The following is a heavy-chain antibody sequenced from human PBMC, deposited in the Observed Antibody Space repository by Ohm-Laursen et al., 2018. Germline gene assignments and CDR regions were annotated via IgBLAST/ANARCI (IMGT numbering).Heavy chain of an antibody. CDR1: GFSFSSHG. Sequence: SLRLSCAASGFSFSSHGMHWVRQAPGKGLEWVAAIWYDGTYKYYEDSAMGRFTVSRDNSKNTLNLQMDSLRAEDTAVYYCARSFAVTTFYYHGMDVWGQGTTVTVAS. J-gene: IGHJ6*02. V-gene: IGHV3-33*08. D-gene: IGHD4-17*01. CDR2: IWYDGTYK. CDR3: ARSFAVTTFYYHGMDV.